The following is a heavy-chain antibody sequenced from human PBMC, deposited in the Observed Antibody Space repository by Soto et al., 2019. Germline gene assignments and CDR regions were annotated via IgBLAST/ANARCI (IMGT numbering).Heavy chain of an antibody. Sequence: SVKVSCKASGGTFSIYAISWVRQAPGQGLEWMGGIIPIFGTANYAQKFQGRVTITADKSTSTAYMELSSLRSEDTAVYYCANPYYYDSSGYPPAPNWFDPWGQGTLVTGS. CDR2: IIPIFGTA. D-gene: IGHD3-22*01. J-gene: IGHJ5*02. CDR3: ANPYYYDSSGYPPAPNWFDP. V-gene: IGHV1-69*06. CDR1: GGTFSIYA.